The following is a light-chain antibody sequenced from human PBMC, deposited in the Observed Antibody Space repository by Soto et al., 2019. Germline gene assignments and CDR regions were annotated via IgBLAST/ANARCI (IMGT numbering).Light chain of an antibody. Sequence: DIRMTQSPSSLSASVGDRVTITCRASQGITNYLAWYQQKPGKAPKPLIYTASTLQSGVPSRFSGSGAGAEFTLTITGLQPEDFATYFCQQFHTYPWTFGQGTKVDIK. CDR3: QQFHTYPWT. V-gene: IGKV1-9*01. J-gene: IGKJ1*01. CDR2: TAS. CDR1: QGITNY.